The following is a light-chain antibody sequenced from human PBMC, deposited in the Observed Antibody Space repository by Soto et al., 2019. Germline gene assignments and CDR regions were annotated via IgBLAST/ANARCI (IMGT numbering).Light chain of an antibody. CDR1: QSVRNF. J-gene: IGKJ5*01. CDR3: QQRFNWPPIT. V-gene: IGKV3-11*01. Sequence: EIVLTQSPATLSLSPGERATLSCRASQSVRNFLAWYQQKPGQAPRLLIHDASNRATGIPARFSASGSETDFTLTISSLEPEDFAVYDCQQRFNWPPITFGQGTRLEIK. CDR2: DAS.